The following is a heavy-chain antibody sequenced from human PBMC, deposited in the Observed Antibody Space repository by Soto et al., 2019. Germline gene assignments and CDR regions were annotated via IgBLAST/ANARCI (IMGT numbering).Heavy chain of an antibody. D-gene: IGHD4-4*01. CDR1: GFTFSNAW. CDR2: VKSKTYGGTT. J-gene: IGHJ4*01. V-gene: IGHV3-15*07. Sequence: EVQLVESGGGLVKPGGSLTLSCAASGFTFSNAWINWVRQAPGKGLEWVGRVKSKTYGGTTDFAESVNGRFAISRDDSISMAFMRMNSLKIEDTAVYYCTTDSYITVTPVRLDYWGHGTLVTVSS. CDR3: TTDSYITVTPVRLDY.